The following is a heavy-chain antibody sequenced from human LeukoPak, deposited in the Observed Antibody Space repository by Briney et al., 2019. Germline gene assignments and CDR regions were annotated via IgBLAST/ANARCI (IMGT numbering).Heavy chain of an antibody. CDR2: IKQDGNEK. CDR1: GFTFNSYW. J-gene: IGHJ4*02. D-gene: IGHD3-10*01. Sequence: PGGSLRLSCAASGFTFNSYWTNWVRQAPGKGLEWVASIKQDGNEKSYVDSVKGRFTISRDNPKNSLYLQMSSLRAEDTAVYYCVRQLGGSGSYWGQGTLVTVSS. V-gene: IGHV3-7*01. CDR3: VRQLGGSGSY.